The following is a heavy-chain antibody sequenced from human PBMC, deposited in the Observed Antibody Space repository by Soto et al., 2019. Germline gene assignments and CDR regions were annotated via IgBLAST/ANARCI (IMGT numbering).Heavy chain of an antibody. CDR1: GFSVSTGF. V-gene: IGHV3-53*04. J-gene: IGHJ4*02. D-gene: IGHD3-16*01. Sequence: PGGSLRLSCAGSGFSVSTGFMSWVRQAPGKGLEWVSVIYSAGHTYYADSVKGRFTISRHNSKNTLYLQMNSLILEDTAVYYCVREGVPGNWGQGTLVTVSS. CDR3: VREGVPGN. CDR2: IYSAGHT.